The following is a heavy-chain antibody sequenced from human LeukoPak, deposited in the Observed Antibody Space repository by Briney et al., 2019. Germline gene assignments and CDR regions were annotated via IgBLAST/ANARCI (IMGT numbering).Heavy chain of an antibody. J-gene: IGHJ3*02. V-gene: IGHV4-59*08. Sequence: PSETLSLTCTVSGGSISSYYWSWIRQPPGKGLEWIGYIYYSGSTNYNPSLKSRVTISVDTSKNQFSLKLSSVTAADTAVYYCARPFSQHEAFGIWGQGTMVTVSS. CDR1: GGSISSYY. CDR3: ARPFSQHEAFGI. D-gene: IGHD2/OR15-2a*01. CDR2: IYYSGST.